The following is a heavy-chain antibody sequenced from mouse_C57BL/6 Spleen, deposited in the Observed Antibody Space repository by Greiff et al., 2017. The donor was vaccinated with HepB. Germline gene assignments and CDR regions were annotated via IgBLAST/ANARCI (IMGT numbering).Heavy chain of an antibody. CDR1: GYTFTSYW. V-gene: IGHV1-61*01. CDR3: ARSYYGSSRYFDY. CDR2: IYPSDSET. Sequence: QVQLQQPGAELVRPGSSVKLSCKASGYTFTSYWMDWVKQRPGQGLEWIGNIYPSDSETHYNQKFKDKATLTVDKSSSTAYMQLSSLTSEDSAVYYCARSYYGSSRYFDYWGQGTTLTVSS. J-gene: IGHJ2*01. D-gene: IGHD1-1*01.